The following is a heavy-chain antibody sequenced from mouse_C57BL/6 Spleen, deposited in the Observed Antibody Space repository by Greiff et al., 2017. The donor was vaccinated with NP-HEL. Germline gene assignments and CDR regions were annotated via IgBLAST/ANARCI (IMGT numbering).Heavy chain of an antibody. CDR1: GYTFTSYW. CDR2: IDPSDSYT. Sequence: VQLQQPGAELVRPGTSVKLSCKASGYTFTSYWMHWVEQRPGQGLEWIGVIDPSDSYTNYNQKFKGKATLTVDTSSSTAYMQLSSLTSEDSAVYYCARAAGSSPWYFDVWGTGTTVTVSS. CDR3: ARAAGSSPWYFDV. V-gene: IGHV1-59*01. D-gene: IGHD1-1*01. J-gene: IGHJ1*03.